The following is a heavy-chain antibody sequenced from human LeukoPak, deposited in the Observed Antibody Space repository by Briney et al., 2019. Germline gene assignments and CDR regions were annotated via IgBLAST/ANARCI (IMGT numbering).Heavy chain of an antibody. CDR3: ARDPYYYDGSFDY. D-gene: IGHD3-22*01. CDR1: GYTLTELS. V-gene: IGHV1-24*01. J-gene: IGHJ4*02. Sequence: GASVKVSCKVSGYTLTELSMHWVRQAPGKGLEWMGGFDPEDGETIYAQKFQGRVTMTRDTSTSTVYMELSSLRSEDTAVYYCARDPYYYDGSFDYWGQGTLVTVSS. CDR2: FDPEDGET.